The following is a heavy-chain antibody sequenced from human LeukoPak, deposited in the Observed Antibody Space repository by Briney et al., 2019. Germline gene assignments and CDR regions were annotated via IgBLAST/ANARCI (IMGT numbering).Heavy chain of an antibody. CDR3: ARRWNYGRNYYIDV. Sequence: SETLSLTCAVYGGSFSNYYWSWIRQPPGKGLEWIGEINDSGRINCNPSLMSRVTVSVDTSKNQFSLRLTSVTATDTAVYYCARRWNYGRNYYIDVWGNGATVSVSS. J-gene: IGHJ6*03. V-gene: IGHV4-34*01. CDR2: INDSGRI. D-gene: IGHD1-7*01. CDR1: GGSFSNYY.